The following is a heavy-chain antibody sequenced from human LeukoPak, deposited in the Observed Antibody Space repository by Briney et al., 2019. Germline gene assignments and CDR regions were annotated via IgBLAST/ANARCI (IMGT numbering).Heavy chain of an antibody. CDR2: IYYSGST. J-gene: IGHJ4*02. Sequence: PSETLSLTCTVSGGSISSYYWSWIRQPPGKGLEWIGYIYYSGSTNYNPSLKSRVTISVDTSKNQFSLKLSSVTAADTAVYYCARYPARYSSSWPFDYWGQGTLVTVSS. D-gene: IGHD6-13*01. CDR3: ARYPARYSSSWPFDY. CDR1: GGSISSYY. V-gene: IGHV4-59*01.